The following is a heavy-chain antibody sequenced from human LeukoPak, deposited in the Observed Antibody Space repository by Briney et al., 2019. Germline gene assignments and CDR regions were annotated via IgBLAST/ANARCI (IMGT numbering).Heavy chain of an antibody. CDR2: ISGSGGST. CDR3: AKDSMIVVVITFDY. CDR1: GFTFSSYA. Sequence: GGSLGLSCAASGFTFSSYAMSWVRQAPGKGLEWVSAISGSGGSTYYADSVKGRFTISRDNSKNTLYLQMNSLRAEDTAVYYCAKDSMIVVVITFDYWGQGTLVTVSS. J-gene: IGHJ4*02. D-gene: IGHD3-22*01. V-gene: IGHV3-23*01.